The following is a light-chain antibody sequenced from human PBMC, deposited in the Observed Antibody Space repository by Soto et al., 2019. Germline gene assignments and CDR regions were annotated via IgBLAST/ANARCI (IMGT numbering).Light chain of an antibody. Sequence: IQMTQSTYSLSASVRDRVTITFRASQSIGRWLAWYQQKPGKAPKLLIFDASTLENGVPARFSGSRSGPEFSLTISSLQPDDFATYYCQQYYSYWPFGQGTKV. CDR3: QQYYSYWP. J-gene: IGKJ1*01. CDR1: QSIGRW. V-gene: IGKV1-5*01. CDR2: DAS.